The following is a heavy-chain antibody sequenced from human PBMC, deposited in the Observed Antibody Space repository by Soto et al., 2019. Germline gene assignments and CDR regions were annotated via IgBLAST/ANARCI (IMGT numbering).Heavy chain of an antibody. CDR2: IFHSGST. Sequence: SETLSLTCAVSGGSISSNNWWSWVRQPPGKGLEWIGEIFHSGSTNYNPSLQSRVTISVDKSKNQLSLKLSSVTAADTAVYYCARTSTGDLYYFDFWGLGTLVTVSS. V-gene: IGHV4-4*02. CDR3: ARTSTGDLYYFDF. D-gene: IGHD7-27*01. J-gene: IGHJ4*02. CDR1: GGSISSNNW.